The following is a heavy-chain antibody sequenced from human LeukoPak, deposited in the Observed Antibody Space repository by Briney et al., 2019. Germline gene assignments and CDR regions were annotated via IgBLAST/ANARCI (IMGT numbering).Heavy chain of an antibody. CDR3: ARHHSGYCSGGSCYGNWFDP. Sequence: GGSLKISCKGSGYSFTSYWIGWVRQMPGKGLEWMGIIYPGDSDTRYSPSFQGQVTVSADKSISTAYLQWSSLKASDTAMYYCARHHSGYCSGGSCYGNWFDPWGQGTLVTVSS. D-gene: IGHD2-15*01. J-gene: IGHJ5*02. V-gene: IGHV5-51*01. CDR2: IYPGDSDT. CDR1: GYSFTSYW.